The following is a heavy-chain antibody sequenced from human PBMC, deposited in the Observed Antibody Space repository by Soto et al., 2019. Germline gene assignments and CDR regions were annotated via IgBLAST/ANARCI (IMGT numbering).Heavy chain of an antibody. CDR2: IDWDDDK. D-gene: IGHD3-16*01. J-gene: IGHJ6*02. V-gene: IGHV2-70*11. CDR3: ARLGGLPHYYGMDV. CDR1: GFSLSTSGMC. Sequence: SGPTLVNPTQTLTLTCTFSGFSLSTSGMCVSWIRQPPGKALEWLARIDWDDDKYYSTSLKTRLTISKDTSKNQVVLTMTNMDPVDTATYFCARLGGLPHYYGMDVWGQGTTVTVSS.